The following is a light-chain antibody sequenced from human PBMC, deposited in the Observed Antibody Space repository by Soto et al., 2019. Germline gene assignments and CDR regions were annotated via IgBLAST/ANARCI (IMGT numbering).Light chain of an antibody. V-gene: IGKV1D-12*01. J-gene: IGKJ5*01. CDR1: QSISNY. Sequence: GDRVTITCRASQSISNYLNWYQQKPGKAPKLLIYAASSLESGVPPRFSGSGSGTDFTLTIRSLQPEDFATYFCKQANSFPITFGQGTRLEIK. CDR3: KQANSFPIT. CDR2: AAS.